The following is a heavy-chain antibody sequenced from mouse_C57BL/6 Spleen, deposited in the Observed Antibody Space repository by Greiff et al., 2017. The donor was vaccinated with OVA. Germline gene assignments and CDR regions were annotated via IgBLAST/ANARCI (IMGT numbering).Heavy chain of an antibody. CDR2: IDPSDSET. D-gene: IGHD2-1*01. CDR3: ATYDDNYEGYYFDY. Sequence: VQLQQSGAELVRPGSSVKLSCKASGYTFTSSWMHWVKQRPIQGLEWIGNIDPSDSETHYNQKFKGKATLTVDKSSSTAYMQLSSLTSEDSAVYYCATYDDNYEGYYFDYGGQGTTLTVSS. J-gene: IGHJ2*01. V-gene: IGHV1-52*01. CDR1: GYTFTSSW.